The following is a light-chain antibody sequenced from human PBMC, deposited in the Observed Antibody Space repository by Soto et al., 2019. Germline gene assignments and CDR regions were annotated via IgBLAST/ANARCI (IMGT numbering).Light chain of an antibody. J-gene: IGKJ1*01. CDR3: QQYGSSPPWT. CDR2: DAS. Sequence: EIVLTQSPDTLSLSPGDRATLSCGASQSVNSGFLAWYQQKPGLAPRLLIYDASSSATGVPDRFSGSGSGTDFTLTISRLEPEDFAVYYCQQYGSSPPWTFGQGTKVEI. V-gene: IGKV3D-20*01. CDR1: QSVNSGF.